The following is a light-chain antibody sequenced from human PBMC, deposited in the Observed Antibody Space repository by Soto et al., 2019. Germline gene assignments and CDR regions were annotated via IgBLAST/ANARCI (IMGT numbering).Light chain of an antibody. CDR2: EVS. V-gene: IGLV2-14*01. J-gene: IGLJ1*01. Sequence: QSVLTQPASVSGSPGQSITISCTGTSRDVGGYNYVSWNQQHPGKAPKLMIYEVSNRPLGVSNRFSGCKSGNTASLTISGLQAEDEADYCCTSYTSSSTRDVFGTGTKVTVL. CDR3: TSYTSSSTRDV. CDR1: SRDVGGYNY.